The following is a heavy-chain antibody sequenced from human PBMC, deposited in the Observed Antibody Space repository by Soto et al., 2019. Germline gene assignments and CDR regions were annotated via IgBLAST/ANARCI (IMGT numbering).Heavy chain of an antibody. V-gene: IGHV5-51*01. CDR3: AGSIFYYGMDV. CDR1: GYSFTDYW. J-gene: IGHJ6*02. Sequence: PVQPLKISCTASGYSFTDYWIGWGVQIPWKGPEWMGSIYPGDSDTRYSPSFQGQVTISADKSTSTAYLLWSSLKASDTAIYFCAGSIFYYGMDVWGQGTTVTVSS. CDR2: IYPGDSDT.